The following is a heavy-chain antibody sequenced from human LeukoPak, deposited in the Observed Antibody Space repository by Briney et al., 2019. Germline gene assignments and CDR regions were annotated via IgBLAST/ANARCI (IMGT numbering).Heavy chain of an antibody. D-gene: IGHD3-22*01. CDR2: ISASGGDT. CDR1: GLTFSSYS. V-gene: IGHV3-23*01. J-gene: IGHJ3*02. CDR3: ARYGDSSVYYSADAFDI. Sequence: GGSLRLSCVVSGLTFSSYSMSWVRQAPGKGLDWVSGISASGGDTWYPDSVKGRFTISRDNSKNTLFLQMSSLRVEDTAMYYCARYGDSSVYYSADAFDIWGQGTMVTVSS.